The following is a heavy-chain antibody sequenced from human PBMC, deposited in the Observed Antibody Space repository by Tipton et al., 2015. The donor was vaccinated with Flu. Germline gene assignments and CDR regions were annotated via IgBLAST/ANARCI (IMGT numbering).Heavy chain of an antibody. CDR2: VDQSGTS. V-gene: IGHV4/OR15-8*02. D-gene: IGHD2-21*01. Sequence: GLVKPSETLSLTCIVSGDSIRNNNWWAWVRQPPGKGLEWIGEVDQSGTSNYNPSLKSRATISIDKSKNQFSLRLTSVIAADTAVYFCARDRGVSQTRLSIGGDSPFGFVYIGMDVWGQGTTVSVS. CDR3: ARDRGVSQTRLSIGGDSPFGFVYIGMDV. CDR1: GDSIRNNNW. J-gene: IGHJ6*02.